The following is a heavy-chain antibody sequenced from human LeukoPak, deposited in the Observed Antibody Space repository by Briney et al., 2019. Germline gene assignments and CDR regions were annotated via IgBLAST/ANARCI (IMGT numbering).Heavy chain of an antibody. CDR2: VHLSGRT. Sequence: PSGTLSLTCGVSGGSISTTNWWTWVRPPPGEGLEWIGEVHLSGRTHYNPSLESRVTMSVDMSENHISLRLTSVTAADTAVYYCAREGGPYRPLDYSGQGTLATVSS. CDR3: AREGGPYRPLDY. J-gene: IGHJ4*02. V-gene: IGHV4-4*02. CDR1: GGSISTTNW.